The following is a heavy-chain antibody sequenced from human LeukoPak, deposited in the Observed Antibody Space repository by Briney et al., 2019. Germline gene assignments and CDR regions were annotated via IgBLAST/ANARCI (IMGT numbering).Heavy chain of an antibody. Sequence: GGSLRLSCAASGFSFSNYGMHWVRQAPGKGLEWVAVIWYDGGNKYYADSVKGRFTISRDNSKNTLYLQMNSLRAEDTAVYYCATRSYCSSTSCRGYFDYWGQGTLVTVSS. CDR3: ATRSYCSSTSCRGYFDY. V-gene: IGHV3-33*01. CDR1: GFSFSNYG. CDR2: IWYDGGNK. D-gene: IGHD2-2*01. J-gene: IGHJ4*02.